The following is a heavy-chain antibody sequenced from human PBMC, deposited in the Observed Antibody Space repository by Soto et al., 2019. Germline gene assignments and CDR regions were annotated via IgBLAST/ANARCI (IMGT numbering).Heavy chain of an antibody. CDR3: ERTDDFGSGYPNWFDP. D-gene: IGHD3-3*01. J-gene: IGHJ5*02. CDR1: CGSLSSSSYY. CDR2: IYYSGST. V-gene: IGHV4-39*01. Sequence: SETLSLTCTVSCGSLSSSSYYWCWIRQPPVKWLEWIGRIYYSGSTYCNPSLTSRVTISVDTSKNQFYLKLSSVTAADTAVYYCERTDDFGSGYPNWFDPWGQGTLVTVSA.